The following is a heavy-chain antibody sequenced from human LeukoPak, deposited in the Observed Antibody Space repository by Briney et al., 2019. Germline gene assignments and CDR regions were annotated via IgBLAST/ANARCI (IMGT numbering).Heavy chain of an antibody. CDR1: GFTFSSYW. J-gene: IGHJ4*02. V-gene: IGHV3-74*01. CDR2: INSDGSIT. Sequence: GGSLRLSCAASGFTFSSYWMHWVRQAPGKGLVWVSRINSDGSITNYADSVRGRFTVSRDNAKTTLFLQMNSLSAEDTALYYCARVSADCSGGSCFDYWGQGTLVTVSS. D-gene: IGHD2-15*01. CDR3: ARVSADCSGGSCFDY.